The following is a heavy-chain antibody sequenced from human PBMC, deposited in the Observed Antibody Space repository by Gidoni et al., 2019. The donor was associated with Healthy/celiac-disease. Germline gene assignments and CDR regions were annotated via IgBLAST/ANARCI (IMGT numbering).Heavy chain of an antibody. J-gene: IGHJ2*01. D-gene: IGHD3-10*01. V-gene: IGHV4-59*01. CDR1: GGSISSYY. CDR3: ARVPGWFGELSGPNWYFDL. Sequence: QVQLQESGPGLVKPSETLSLTCTVSGGSISSYYWSWIRQPPGKGLEWIGYIYSSGSTNYNPSLKSRVTISVDTSKSQFSLKLSSVTAADTAVYYCARVPGWFGELSGPNWYFDLWGRGTLVTVSS. CDR2: IYSSGST.